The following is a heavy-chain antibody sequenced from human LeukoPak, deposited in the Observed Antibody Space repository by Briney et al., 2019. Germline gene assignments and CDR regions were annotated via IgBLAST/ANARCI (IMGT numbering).Heavy chain of an antibody. CDR2: IIPILGIA. Sequence: ASVKVSCKASGGTFSSYAISWVRQAPGQGLEWMGRIIPILGIANYAQKFQGRVTITADKSTSTAYMELSSLRSEDTAVYYCARDNGYDLGGFDYWGQGTLVTVSS. CDR1: GGTFSSYA. D-gene: IGHD5-12*01. V-gene: IGHV1-69*04. J-gene: IGHJ4*02. CDR3: ARDNGYDLGGFDY.